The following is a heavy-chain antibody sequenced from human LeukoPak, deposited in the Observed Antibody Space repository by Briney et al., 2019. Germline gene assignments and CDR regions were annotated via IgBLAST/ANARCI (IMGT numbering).Heavy chain of an antibody. Sequence: ASETLSLTCTVSGGSVSSGIYYWSWIRQPPGKGLEWIGYIYYSGSTNYNPSLKSRVTISVDTPKNQFSLKLSSVTAADTAVYYCARGGSAKYFQHWGQGTLVTVSS. CDR2: IYYSGST. CDR1: GGSVSSGIYY. J-gene: IGHJ1*01. CDR3: ARGGSAKYFQH. V-gene: IGHV4-61*01. D-gene: IGHD6-6*01.